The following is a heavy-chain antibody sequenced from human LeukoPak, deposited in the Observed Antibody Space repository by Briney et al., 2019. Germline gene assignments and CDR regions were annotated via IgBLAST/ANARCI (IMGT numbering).Heavy chain of an antibody. CDR1: GASISSGGYY. V-gene: IGHV4-31*03. J-gene: IGHJ4*02. D-gene: IGHD6-13*01. CDR3: ARGSRIAVAGSLDY. CDR2: IYYSGST. Sequence: SETLSLTCTVSGASISSGGYYWSWIRQHPGKGLEWIGYIYYSGSTYYNPSLKGRLTISIDTSKNQFSLKLSSVTAADTAVYFCARGSRIAVAGSLDYWGQGTLVTVSS.